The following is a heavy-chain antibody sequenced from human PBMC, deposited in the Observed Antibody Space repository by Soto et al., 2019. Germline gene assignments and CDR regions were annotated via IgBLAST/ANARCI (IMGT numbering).Heavy chain of an antibody. J-gene: IGHJ2*01. CDR2: IRSKANSYAT. Sequence: PGGSLRLSCAASGFTFSGSAMHWVRQASGKGLEWVGRIRSKANSYATAYAASVKGRFTISRDDSKNTAYLQMNGLKTEDTAVYYCTTNTHCSSTSRPYWYFDLWGRGTLVTVSS. CDR3: TTNTHCSSTSRPYWYFDL. CDR1: GFTFSGSA. D-gene: IGHD2-2*01. V-gene: IGHV3-73*01.